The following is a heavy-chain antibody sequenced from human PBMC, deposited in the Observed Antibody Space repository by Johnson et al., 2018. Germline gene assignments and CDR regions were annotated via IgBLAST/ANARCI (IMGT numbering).Heavy chain of an antibody. Sequence: VQLQESGGGLVQPGGSLRLSCAASGFTFSSYNMNWVRQAPGEGLQWVSHLSESSSSISSADSVKGRFTISRDNAKNSVYLQMNSLRDEDTAVYYCARGEQLKEPYYSYHGMDGWGQGTTVTVSS. CDR2: LSESSSSI. D-gene: IGHD6-13*01. CDR1: GFTFSSYN. CDR3: ARGEQLKEPYYSYHGMDG. V-gene: IGHV3-48*02. J-gene: IGHJ6*02.